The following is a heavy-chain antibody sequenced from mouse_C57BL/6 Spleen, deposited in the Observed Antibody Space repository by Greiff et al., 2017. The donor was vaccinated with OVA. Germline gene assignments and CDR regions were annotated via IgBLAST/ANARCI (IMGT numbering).Heavy chain of an antibody. D-gene: IGHD1-1*01. CDR3: AITTVVAYYFDY. CDR2: IDPSDSYT. Sequence: QVQLQQPGAELVMPGASVKLSCKASGYTFTSYWMHWVKQRPGPGLEWIGEIDPSDSYTNYNPPFKGQSTLSVDKSSSTAYMQLSSLESEDSAVYYCAITTVVAYYFDYWGQGTTLTVSS. CDR1: GYTFTSYW. J-gene: IGHJ2*01. V-gene: IGHV1-69*01.